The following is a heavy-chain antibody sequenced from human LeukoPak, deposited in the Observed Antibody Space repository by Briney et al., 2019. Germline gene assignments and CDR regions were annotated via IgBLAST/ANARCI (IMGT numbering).Heavy chain of an antibody. CDR3: AQECVDSSGYYYVPNWFDP. Sequence: GGSLRLSCAASGFTFSNCWMSWVRQAPGKGLEWVANIKQDGSEKYYVDSVKGRFTISRDNAKNSLYLQMNSLRAEDTAVYHCAQECVDSSGYYYVPNWFDPWGQGTLVTVSS. D-gene: IGHD3-22*01. CDR1: GFTFSNCW. V-gene: IGHV3-7*01. CDR2: IKQDGSEK. J-gene: IGHJ5*02.